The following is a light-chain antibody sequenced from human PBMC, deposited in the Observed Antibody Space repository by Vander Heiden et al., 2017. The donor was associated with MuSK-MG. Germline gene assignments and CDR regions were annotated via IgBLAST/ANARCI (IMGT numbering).Light chain of an antibody. CDR1: SSDVGGYNY. Sequence: QSALTKPASVSGSPGQSITISCTGTSSDVGGYNYVSWYQQHPGKAPNLMIYDVSNRPSGVSNRFSGSKSGNTASLTISGLQAEDEADYYCSSYTSSSTPWVFGGGTKLTVL. J-gene: IGLJ3*02. CDR3: SSYTSSSTPWV. CDR2: DVS. V-gene: IGLV2-14*01.